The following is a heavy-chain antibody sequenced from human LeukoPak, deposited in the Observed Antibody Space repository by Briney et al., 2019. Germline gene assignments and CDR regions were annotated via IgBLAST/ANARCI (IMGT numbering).Heavy chain of an antibody. D-gene: IGHD3-10*01. V-gene: IGHV3-21*01. Sequence: GGSLRLSCAASGFTFSSYSMNWVRQAPGKGLEWVSSISSSSSYIYYADSVKGRFTISRDNAKNSLYLQMNSLRAEDTAVYYCASHMARGVIPPTWGQGTLVTVSS. CDR3: ASHMARGVIPPT. CDR1: GFTFSSYS. J-gene: IGHJ5*02. CDR2: ISSSSSYI.